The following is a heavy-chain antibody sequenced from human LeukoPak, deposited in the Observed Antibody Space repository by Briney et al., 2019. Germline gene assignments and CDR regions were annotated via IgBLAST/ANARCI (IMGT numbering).Heavy chain of an antibody. CDR3: AADLSNPRMGASYLDS. V-gene: IGHV1-58*01. J-gene: IGHJ4*02. CDR2: IIVGSGAT. Sequence: GASVKVSCKASGFTSTNFAVQWVRQARGQRLEWIGWIIVGSGATKCAQDFQERVTITRDLSTSTLYMELRSLTSEDTAVYYCAADLSNPRMGASYLDSWGQGTLSPSPQ. D-gene: IGHD3-16*01. CDR1: GFTSTNFA.